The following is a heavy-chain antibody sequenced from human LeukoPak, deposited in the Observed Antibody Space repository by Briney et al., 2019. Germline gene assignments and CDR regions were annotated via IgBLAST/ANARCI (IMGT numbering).Heavy chain of an antibody. D-gene: IGHD3-3*01. Sequence: SETLSLTCAVYGGSFSGYYWSWIRQPPGKGLEWIGSIYHSGSTYYNPSLKSRVTISVDTSKNQFSLKLSSVTAADTAVYYCASPLGSAYYDFWSGYFHAFDIWGQGTMVTVSS. CDR2: IYHSGST. CDR1: GGSFSGYY. J-gene: IGHJ3*02. CDR3: ASPLGSAYYDFWSGYFHAFDI. V-gene: IGHV4-34*01.